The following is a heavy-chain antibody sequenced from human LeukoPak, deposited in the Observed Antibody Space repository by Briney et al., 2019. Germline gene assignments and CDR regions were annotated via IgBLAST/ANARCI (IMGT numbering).Heavy chain of an antibody. V-gene: IGHV1-46*01. J-gene: IGHJ4*02. CDR2: INPSGGST. CDR1: GYTXTSYY. CDR3: ARTASFWSGYYLDY. Sequence: ASVKVSCKASGYTXTSYYMHWVRQAPGQGLEWMGIINPSGGSTTYPKKFQGRVTMTRDTSTSTVYMELSSLRSEDTAVYYCARTASFWSGYYLDYWGQGTLVTVSS. D-gene: IGHD3-3*01.